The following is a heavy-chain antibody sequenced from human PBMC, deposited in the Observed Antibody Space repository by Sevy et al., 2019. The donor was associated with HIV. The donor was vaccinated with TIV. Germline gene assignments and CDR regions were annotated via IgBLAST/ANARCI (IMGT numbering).Heavy chain of an antibody. CDR1: GFTFSSYS. Sequence: GGSLRLSCAASGFTFSSYSMNWVRQAPGKGLEWVSYISSSSTIYYADSVKGRFTSSRDNAKNSLYLQMNSLRDEDTAVYYCARDGGQWLALPYYYGMDVWGQGTTVTVSS. J-gene: IGHJ6*02. CDR3: ARDGGQWLALPYYYGMDV. D-gene: IGHD6-19*01. CDR2: ISSSSTI. V-gene: IGHV3-48*02.